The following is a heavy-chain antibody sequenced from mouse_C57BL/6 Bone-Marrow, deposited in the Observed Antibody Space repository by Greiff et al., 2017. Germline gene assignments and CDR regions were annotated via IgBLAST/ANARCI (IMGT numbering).Heavy chain of an antibody. CDR2: IYPRSGNT. V-gene: IGHV1-81*01. CDR3: ARSESYDYDWFAY. D-gene: IGHD2-4*01. J-gene: IGHJ3*01. Sequence: QVQLQQSGAELARPGASVKLSCKASGYTFTSYGISWVKQRTGQGLEWIGEIYPRSGNTYYNEKFKGKATLTADKSSSTAYMELRSLTSEDSAVYVCARSESYDYDWFAYWGQGTLVTVSA. CDR1: GYTFTSYG.